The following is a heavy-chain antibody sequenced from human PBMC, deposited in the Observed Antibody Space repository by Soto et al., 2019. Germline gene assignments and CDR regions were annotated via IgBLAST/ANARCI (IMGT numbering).Heavy chain of an antibody. Sequence: QLQLQESGSGLVKPSQTLSLTCAVSGGSISSGGYSWSWIRQPPGKGLEWIGYIYHCGSTYYNPCLKRRVTKSVDRSKKHFSLKLSSVTAADTAVYYCARGAPVFIRDWGQGTVVTVSS. J-gene: IGHJ1*01. CDR3: ARGAPVFIRD. D-gene: IGHD3-10*01. CDR1: GGSISSGGYS. V-gene: IGHV4-30-2*01. CDR2: IYHCGST.